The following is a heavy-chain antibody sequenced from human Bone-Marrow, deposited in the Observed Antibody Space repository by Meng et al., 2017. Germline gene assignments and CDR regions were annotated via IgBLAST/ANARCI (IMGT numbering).Heavy chain of an antibody. V-gene: IGHV4-34*01. CDR2: INHSGST. J-gene: IGHJ4*02. D-gene: IGHD6-13*01. Sequence: QVQLQESGPGLVKPSGTLSLTCAVYGGSFSGYFWSWIRQAPGKGLEWIGEINHSGSTKYNPSLKSRVTISVDTSKNQFSLKVSSVTAADTAVYYCARELQLIPHYWGQGTLVTVSS. CDR3: ARELQLIPHY. CDR1: GGSFSGYF.